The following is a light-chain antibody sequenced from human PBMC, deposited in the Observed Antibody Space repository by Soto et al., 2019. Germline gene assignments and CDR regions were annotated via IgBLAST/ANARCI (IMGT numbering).Light chain of an antibody. CDR1: QSISTY. V-gene: IGKV1-39*01. J-gene: IGKJ1*01. CDR3: QESYSSPPWT. Sequence: QMTQSPSSLSASVGDRVTISCRASQSISTYLNWYQQKPGTAPRLLIYRASSVKSGVPPRFSGSGSGRDFTLTISSLRPEDSATYFCQESYSSPPWTFGQGTKVDIK. CDR2: RAS.